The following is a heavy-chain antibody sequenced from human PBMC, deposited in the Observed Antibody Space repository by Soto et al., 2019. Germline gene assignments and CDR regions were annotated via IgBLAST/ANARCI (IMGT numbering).Heavy chain of an antibody. V-gene: IGHV3-7*01. D-gene: IGHD5-18*01. CDR1: GFTFSSYW. Sequence: PGGSLRLSCAASGFTFSSYWMSWVRQAPGKGLEWVANIKQDGSEKYYVDSVKGRFTISRDNAKNSLYLQMNSLRAEDTAVYYCARTGYSYGYYYYGMDVWGQGTTVTVSS. CDR3: ARTGYSYGYYYYGMDV. J-gene: IGHJ6*02. CDR2: IKQDGSEK.